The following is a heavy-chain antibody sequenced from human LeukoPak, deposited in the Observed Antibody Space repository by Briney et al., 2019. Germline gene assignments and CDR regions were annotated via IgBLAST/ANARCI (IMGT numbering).Heavy chain of an antibody. CDR2: INPSGGST. D-gene: IGHD1-26*01. J-gene: IGHJ4*02. Sequence: ASVKASCKASGYTFTSYYMHWVRQAPGQGLEWMGIINPSGGSTSYAQKFQGRVTMTRDMSTSTVYMELSSLRSEDTAVYYCARGEGSHRLDYWGQGTLVTVSS. CDR1: GYTFTSYY. V-gene: IGHV1-46*01. CDR3: ARGEGSHRLDY.